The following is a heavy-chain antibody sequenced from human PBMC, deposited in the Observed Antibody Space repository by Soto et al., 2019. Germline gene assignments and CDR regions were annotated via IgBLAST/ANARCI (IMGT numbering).Heavy chain of an antibody. V-gene: IGHV1-18*01. Sequence: ASVKVSCKASGYTFTSYGISWVRQAPGQGLEWMGWISAYNGNTNYAQKLQGRVTMTTDTSTSTAYMELRSLRSDDTAVYYCARDGRGTTVTTIDFDYWGQGTLVTVPQ. CDR3: ARDGRGTTVTTIDFDY. CDR1: GYTFTSYG. CDR2: ISAYNGNT. D-gene: IGHD4-17*01. J-gene: IGHJ4*02.